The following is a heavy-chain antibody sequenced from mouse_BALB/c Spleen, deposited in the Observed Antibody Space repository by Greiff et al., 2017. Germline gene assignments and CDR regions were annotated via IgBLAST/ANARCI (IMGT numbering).Heavy chain of an antibody. CDR3: ARSNGYYAMDY. J-gene: IGHJ4*01. Sequence: EVQGVESGGGLVQPGGSRKLSCAASGFTFSDYGMAWVRQAPGKGPEWVAFISNLAYSIYYADTVTGRFTISRENAKNTLYLEMSSLRSEDTAMYYCARSNGYYAMDYWGQGTSVTVSS. CDR1: GFTFSDYG. CDR2: ISNLAYSI. V-gene: IGHV5-15*02.